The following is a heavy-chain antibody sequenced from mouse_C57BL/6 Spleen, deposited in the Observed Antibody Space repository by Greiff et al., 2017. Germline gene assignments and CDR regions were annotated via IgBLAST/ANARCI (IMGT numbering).Heavy chain of an antibody. D-gene: IGHD1-1*01. CDR3: ARTAYYYGSSCPFAY. J-gene: IGHJ3*01. CDR1: GYTFTSYD. Sequence: VQLQQSGPELVKPGASVKLSCKASGYTFTSYDINWVKQRPGQGLEWIGWIYPRDGSTKYNEKFKGKATLTVDTSSSTAYMELHSLTSEDSAVYFCARTAYYYGSSCPFAYWGQGTLVTVSA. CDR2: IYPRDGST. V-gene: IGHV1-85*01.